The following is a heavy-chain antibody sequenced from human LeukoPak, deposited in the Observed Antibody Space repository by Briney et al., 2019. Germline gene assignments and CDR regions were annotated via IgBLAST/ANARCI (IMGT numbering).Heavy chain of an antibody. CDR3: TKNQILDDPGSWYEY. V-gene: IGHV3-23*01. D-gene: IGHD6-13*01. J-gene: IGHJ4*02. CDR1: GFTFSTYA. CDR2: ISDGGGRT. Sequence: GGSLRLSCGASGFTFSTYAMSWVRQAPGKGLEWVSVISDGGGRTFYTESVKGRFTVSRDNSTNTLYLRMNSLRAEDTAIYYCTKNQILDDPGSWYEYWGQGTLVTVSS.